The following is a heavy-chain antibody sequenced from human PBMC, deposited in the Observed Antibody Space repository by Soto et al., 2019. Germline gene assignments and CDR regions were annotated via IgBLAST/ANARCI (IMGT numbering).Heavy chain of an antibody. Sequence: GGSLRLSCAASGFTFSSYAMRWVRQATGKGLEWVSAISGSGGSTYYADSVKGRFTISRDNSKNTLYLQMNSLRAEDTAVYYCATGYYYDSSGYYKPVDYWGQGTLVTVSS. CDR3: ATGYYYDSSGYYKPVDY. CDR1: GFTFSSYA. V-gene: IGHV3-23*01. J-gene: IGHJ4*02. CDR2: ISGSGGST. D-gene: IGHD3-22*01.